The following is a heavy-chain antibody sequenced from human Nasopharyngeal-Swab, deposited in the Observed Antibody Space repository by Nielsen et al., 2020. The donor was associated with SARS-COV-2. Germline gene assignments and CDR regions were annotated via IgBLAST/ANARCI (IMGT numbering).Heavy chain of an antibody. J-gene: IGHJ6*03. D-gene: IGHD2-2*01. CDR2: ISAYNGNT. Sequence: ASVKVSCKASGYTFTSYGISWVRQAPGQGLEWMGWISAYNGNTNYAQKLQGRVTMTTDTSTSTAYMELRSLRSDDTAVYYCARDYPSIVVVPAAMRSAYMDVWGKGTTVTVSS. CDR3: ARDYPSIVVVPAAMRSAYMDV. V-gene: IGHV1-18*01. CDR1: GYTFTSYG.